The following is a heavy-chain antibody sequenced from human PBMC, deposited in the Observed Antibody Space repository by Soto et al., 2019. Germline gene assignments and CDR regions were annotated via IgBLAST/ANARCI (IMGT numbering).Heavy chain of an antibody. CDR3: ASVPTTVTTPAMDV. CDR2: INPAGSTT. V-gene: IGHV3-74*01. CDR1: GFTFSSYW. J-gene: IGHJ6*02. Sequence: GGPLRLSCAASGFTFSSYWMHWVRQAPGEGRMCASRINPAGSTTSYGRSGKGRFKISRDNAKNTLYLQMNGLRVEDTAVHYCASVPTTVTTPAMDVWGQGTTVTVSS. D-gene: IGHD4-4*01.